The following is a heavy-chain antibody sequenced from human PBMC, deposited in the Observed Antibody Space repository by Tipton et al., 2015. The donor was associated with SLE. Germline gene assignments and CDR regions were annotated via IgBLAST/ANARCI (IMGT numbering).Heavy chain of an antibody. Sequence: TLSLTCTVSGGSISSGSYYWSWIRQPAGKGLEWIGRIYTSGSTTYNPSLKSRVTISVDTSTNQFSLKLSSVTAADTAVYYCARAIAYQQLAPMDVWGKGTTVTVSS. CDR3: ARAIAYQQLAPMDV. J-gene: IGHJ6*03. D-gene: IGHD6-13*01. CDR1: GGSISSGSYY. V-gene: IGHV4-61*02. CDR2: IYTSGST.